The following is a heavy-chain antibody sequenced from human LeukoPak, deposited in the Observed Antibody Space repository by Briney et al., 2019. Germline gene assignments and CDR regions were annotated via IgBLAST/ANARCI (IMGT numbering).Heavy chain of an antibody. V-gene: IGHV3-53*04. D-gene: IGHD1-1*01. CDR1: GFTFRSNC. J-gene: IGHJ4*02. CDR3: ATVDTTLSYKLDY. Sequence: PGGSLRLSCAASGFTFRSNCMIWVRQPPGKGLEWVSVIYNTGSTYNSDSVKGRFTIPRPNSKNTVYLQMNKLRAEDTAMYYCATVDTTLSYKLDYWGQGTLVTVSS. CDR2: IYNTGST.